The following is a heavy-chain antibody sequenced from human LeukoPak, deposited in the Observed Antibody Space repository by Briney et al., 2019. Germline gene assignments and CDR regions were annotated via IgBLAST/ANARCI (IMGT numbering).Heavy chain of an antibody. V-gene: IGHV1-8*02. J-gene: IGHJ4*02. CDR3: ARGTAVAFDY. CDR2: MNPNSGNT. CDR1: GYTFTSYD. D-gene: IGHD6-19*01. Sequence: GASVKVSCKASGYTFTSYDINWVRQATGQGLEWMGWMNPNSGNTGYAQKFQGRVTMTRDTSISTAYMELSRLRSDDTAVYYCARGTAVAFDYWGQGTLVTVSS.